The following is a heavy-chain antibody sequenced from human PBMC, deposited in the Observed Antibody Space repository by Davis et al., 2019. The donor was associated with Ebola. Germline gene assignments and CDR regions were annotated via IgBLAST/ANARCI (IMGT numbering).Heavy chain of an antibody. D-gene: IGHD1-7*01. CDR1: GFTFSSYS. CDR3: ARDLTGTTY. J-gene: IGHJ4*02. Sequence: GESLKISCAASGFTFSSYSMNWVRQAPGKGLEWVSSISSSSSYIYYADSVKGRFTISRDNAKNSLYLQMNSLRAEDTAVYYCARDLTGTTYWGQGTLVTVSS. V-gene: IGHV3-21*01. CDR2: ISSSSSYI.